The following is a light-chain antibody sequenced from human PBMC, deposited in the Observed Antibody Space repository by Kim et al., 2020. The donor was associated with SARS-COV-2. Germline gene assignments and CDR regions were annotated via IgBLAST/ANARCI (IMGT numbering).Light chain of an antibody. J-gene: IGLJ2*01. V-gene: IGLV3-1*01. CDR3: QAWDSSTVV. CDR2: QDS. Sequence: SYELTQPPSVSVSPGQTASITCSGDKLGDKYACWYQQKPGQCPVLVIYQDSKRPSGIPERFSGSNSGNTATLTISGTQAMDEDDYYCQAWDSSTVVFGGG. CDR1: KLGDKY.